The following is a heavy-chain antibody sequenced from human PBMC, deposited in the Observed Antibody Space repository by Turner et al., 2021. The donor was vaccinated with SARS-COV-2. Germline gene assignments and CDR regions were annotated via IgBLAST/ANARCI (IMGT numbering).Heavy chain of an antibody. CDR2: ISGTGGKT. CDR1: GFIFNNYA. J-gene: IGHJ3*02. Sequence: EVQLLESGGGLVQPGGSLRLSCTASGFIFNNYAMSWVRQDPGKGLEWVAAISGTGGKTYYADSAKGRFTISRDNSKNTQYLQMNSLGAEDTALYYCTKDYYHSRGYADAFDMWGQGTAVIVSS. V-gene: IGHV3-23*01. D-gene: IGHD3-22*01. CDR3: TKDYYHSRGYADAFDM.